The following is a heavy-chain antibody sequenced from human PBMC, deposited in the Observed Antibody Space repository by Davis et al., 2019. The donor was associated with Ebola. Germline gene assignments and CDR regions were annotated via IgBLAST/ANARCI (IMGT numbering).Heavy chain of an antibody. J-gene: IGHJ5*02. CDR2: IYYSGST. Sequence: SETLSLTCTVSGGSISSSSYYWGWIRQPPGKGLEWIGSIYYSGSTYYNPSLKSRVTISVDTSKNQFSLKLSSVTAADTAVYYCARHGSGSSPARAWGQGTLVTVSS. CDR1: GGSISSSSYY. D-gene: IGHD6-13*01. V-gene: IGHV4-39*01. CDR3: ARHGSGSSPARA.